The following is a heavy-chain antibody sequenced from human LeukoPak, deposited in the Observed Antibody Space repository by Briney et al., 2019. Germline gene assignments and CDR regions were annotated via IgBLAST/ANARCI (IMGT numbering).Heavy chain of an antibody. J-gene: IGHJ4*02. D-gene: IGHD2-8*01. CDR2: IYYIGST. CDR3: ARGFLPNGQHPGSSLFIFDY. Sequence: SETLSLTCTVSGGSISSHYWSWIRQPPGKGLEWIGYIYYIGSTIYNPSLQSRVTISIDTSRIQFSLKLSSVTAADTAVYYCARGFLPNGQHPGSSLFIFDYWGQGTLVTVSS. V-gene: IGHV4-59*11. CDR1: GGSISSHY.